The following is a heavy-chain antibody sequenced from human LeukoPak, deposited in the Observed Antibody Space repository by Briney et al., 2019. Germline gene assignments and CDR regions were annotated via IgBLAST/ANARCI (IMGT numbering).Heavy chain of an antibody. V-gene: IGHV4-59*01. CDR2: IYYSGST. D-gene: IGHD6-13*01. CDR3: ARSLAAGTGWFDP. CDR1: GGSISSYY. J-gene: IGHJ5*02. Sequence: KPSETLSLTCTVSGGSISSYYWSWIRQPPGKGLEWIGYIYYSGSTNYNPSLKSRVTISVDTSKNQFSLKLSSVTAADTAVYYCARSLAAGTGWFDPWGRGTLVTVSS.